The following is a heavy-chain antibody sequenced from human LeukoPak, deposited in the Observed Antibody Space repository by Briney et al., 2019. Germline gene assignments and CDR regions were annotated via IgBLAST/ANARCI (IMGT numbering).Heavy chain of an antibody. V-gene: IGHV3-48*01. CDR3: ARDRLDAFDI. J-gene: IGHJ3*02. Sequence: AGGSLRLSCAASGFTFSSYSMNWVRQAPGKGLEWVSYISSSSSTIYYADSVKGRFTISRDNAKNSLYLQMNSLRAEDTAVYYCARDRLDAFDIWGQGTMVTVSS. CDR2: ISSSSSTI. CDR1: GFTFSSYS.